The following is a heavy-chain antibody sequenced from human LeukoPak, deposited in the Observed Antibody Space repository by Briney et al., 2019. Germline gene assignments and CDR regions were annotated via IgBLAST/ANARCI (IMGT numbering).Heavy chain of an antibody. D-gene: IGHD7-27*01. Sequence: GGSLRLSCADSGFTFSSYWMNWVRQAPGKGLEWVAVISYDGSNKYYADSVKGRFTISRDNSNNTLYLQMNSLRAEDTAVYFYAKALIGVLRGFDYWGQGTLVTVSS. CDR1: GFTFSSYW. CDR3: AKALIGVLRGFDY. CDR2: ISYDGSNK. J-gene: IGHJ4*02. V-gene: IGHV3-30*18.